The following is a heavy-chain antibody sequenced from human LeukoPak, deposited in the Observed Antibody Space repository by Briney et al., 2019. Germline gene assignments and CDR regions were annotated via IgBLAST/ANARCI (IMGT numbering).Heavy chain of an antibody. D-gene: IGHD2-15*01. CDR2: ISGSGAST. CDR3: ARRATPSPHFDY. CDR1: GFTFSSYA. J-gene: IGHJ4*02. V-gene: IGHV3-23*01. Sequence: GGSLRLSCAASGFTFSSYAMSWVRQAPGKGLEWVSAISGSGASTYYADSVKGRFTISRDNSKNTLYLQMNSLRAEDTAVYYCARRATPSPHFDYWGQGTLVTVSS.